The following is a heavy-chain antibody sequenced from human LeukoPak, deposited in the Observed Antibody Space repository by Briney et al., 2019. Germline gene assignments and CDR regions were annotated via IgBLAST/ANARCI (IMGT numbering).Heavy chain of an antibody. Sequence: SGGSLRLSCAASGFTFSSYAMSWVRQAPGKGLEWVSAISGSGGSTYYADSVKGRFTISRDNSKNTLYLQMNSLRAEDTAVYYCAKVRSVVPAARTTSYFDYWGQGTLATVSS. CDR1: GFTFSSYA. J-gene: IGHJ4*02. CDR2: ISGSGGST. D-gene: IGHD2-2*01. V-gene: IGHV3-23*01. CDR3: AKVRSVVPAARTTSYFDY.